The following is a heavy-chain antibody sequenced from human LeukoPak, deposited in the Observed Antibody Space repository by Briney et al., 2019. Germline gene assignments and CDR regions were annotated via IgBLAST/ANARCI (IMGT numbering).Heavy chain of an antibody. V-gene: IGHV1-8*01. Sequence: ASVKLSCKASGYTFTSYDINWVRQATGHRLEWMGWMNPNSGNTGYAQKFQGRVTMTRNTSISTAYMELSSLRSEDTAVYYCARGHVDSSSSGDYWGQGTLVTVSS. J-gene: IGHJ4*02. D-gene: IGHD6-6*01. CDR3: ARGHVDSSSSGDY. CDR2: MNPNSGNT. CDR1: GYTFTSYD.